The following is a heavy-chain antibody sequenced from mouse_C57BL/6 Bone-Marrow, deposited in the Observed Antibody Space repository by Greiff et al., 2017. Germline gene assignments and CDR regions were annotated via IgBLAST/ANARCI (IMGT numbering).Heavy chain of an antibody. CDR2: ISSGSSTI. CDR1: GFTFSDYG. Sequence: EVKVVESGGGLVKPGGSLKLSCAASGFTFSDYGMHWVRQAPEKGLEWVAYISSGSSTIYYADTVKGRFTISRDNAKNTLFLQMTSLRSEDTAMYYCARGLRRGMDYWGQGTSVTVSS. J-gene: IGHJ4*01. V-gene: IGHV5-17*01. CDR3: ARGLRRGMDY. D-gene: IGHD1-1*01.